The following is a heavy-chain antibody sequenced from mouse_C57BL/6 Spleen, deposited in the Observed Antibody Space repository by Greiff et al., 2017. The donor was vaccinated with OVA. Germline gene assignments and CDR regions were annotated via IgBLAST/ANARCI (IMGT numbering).Heavy chain of an antibody. V-gene: IGHV1-7*01. J-gene: IGHJ2*01. CDR2: INPSSGYT. Sequence: QVQLKESGAELAKPGASVKLSCKASGYTFTSYWMHWVKQRPGQGLEWIGYINPSSGYTKYNQKFKDKATLTADKSSSTAYMQLSSLTYEDSAVYYCARGEALYYGYDEVDYWGQGTTLTVSS. CDR1: GYTFTSYW. CDR3: ARGEALYYGYDEVDY. D-gene: IGHD2-2*01.